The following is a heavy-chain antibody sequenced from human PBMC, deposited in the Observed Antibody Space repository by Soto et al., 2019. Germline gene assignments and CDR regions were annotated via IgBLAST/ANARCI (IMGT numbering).Heavy chain of an antibody. CDR1: GFTFSSYD. Sequence: GGSRRLSCSASGFTFSSYDMHWVRQGTGKGLEWVSAIGTTGDTYYAGSVKGRFTISRENAKNSLYLQMNSLRAGDTAIYFCARAIGPTLFDYWGQGTLVTVSS. V-gene: IGHV3-13*04. D-gene: IGHD3-22*01. CDR3: ARAIGPTLFDY. J-gene: IGHJ4*02. CDR2: IGTTGDT.